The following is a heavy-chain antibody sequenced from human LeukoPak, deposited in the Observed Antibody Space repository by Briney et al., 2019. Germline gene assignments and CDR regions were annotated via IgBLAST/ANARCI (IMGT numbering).Heavy chain of an antibody. J-gene: IGHJ4*02. CDR3: AKSSPPPLRY. V-gene: IGHV3-53*01. CDR2: IYSGGST. CDR1: GFTVSSNY. Sequence: PGGSLRLSCAASGFTVSSNYMSWVRQAPGKGLEWVSVIYSGGSTYYADSVKGRFTISRDNSKNTLYLRMNSLRAEDTAVYYCAKSSPPPLRYWGQGTLVTVSS.